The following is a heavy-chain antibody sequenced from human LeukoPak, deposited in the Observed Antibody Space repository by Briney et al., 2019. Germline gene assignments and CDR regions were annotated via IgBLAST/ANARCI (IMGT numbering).Heavy chain of an antibody. D-gene: IGHD5-24*01. V-gene: IGHV4-34*01. J-gene: IGHJ4*02. CDR1: GGSFSGYY. Sequence: SETLSLTCAVYGGSFSGYYWSWIRQPPGKGMEWNGEINHSGSTNYNPPLKSLFTISVDTSKNQFSLKLSSVAAADTAVYYCARGRDGYNFDYWGQGTLVTVSS. CDR2: INHSGST. CDR3: ARGRDGYNFDY.